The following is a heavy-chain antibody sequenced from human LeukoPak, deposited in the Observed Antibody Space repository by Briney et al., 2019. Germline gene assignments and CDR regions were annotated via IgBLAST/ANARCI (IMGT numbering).Heavy chain of an antibody. CDR3: AAVRGKWELLGPRFDY. CDR1: GFTFTSSA. V-gene: IGHV1-58*02. Sequence: TSVKVSCKASGFTFTSSAMQWVRQARGQRLEWIGWIVGGSGNTNYAQKFQERVTITGDMSTSTAYMELSSLRSEGTAVYYCAAVRGKWELLGPRFDYWGQGTLVTVSS. J-gene: IGHJ4*02. CDR2: IVGGSGNT. D-gene: IGHD1-26*01.